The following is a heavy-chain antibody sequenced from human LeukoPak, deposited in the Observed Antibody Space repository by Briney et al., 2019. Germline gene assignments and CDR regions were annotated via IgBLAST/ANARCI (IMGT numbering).Heavy chain of an antibody. Sequence: SCSGCGYTWARVWISGVAEAPKKKLEWIGWISAYNGNTNYAQKLQGRVTMTTDTSTSTAYMELRSLRSDDTAVYYRASIAAATPNEDASDIWGQGTMVTLSS. D-gene: IGHD6-13*01. V-gene: IGHV1-18*01. J-gene: IGHJ3*02. CDR2: ISAYNGNT. CDR1: GYTWARVW. CDR3: ASIAAATPNEDASDI.